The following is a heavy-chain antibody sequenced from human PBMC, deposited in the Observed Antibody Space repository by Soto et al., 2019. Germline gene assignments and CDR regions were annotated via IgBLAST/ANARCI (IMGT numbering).Heavy chain of an antibody. CDR1: GGSISSGGYY. V-gene: IGHV4-31*03. CDR2: IYYSGST. Sequence: SETLSLTCTVSGGSISSGGYYWSWIRQHPGERLEWIGYIYYSGSTYYNPSLYSRVTISLDTSKNHFSLKLSSVTAADTAVYYCARRVVVAATRRAFDIWGQGTMVTVSS. J-gene: IGHJ3*02. D-gene: IGHD2-15*01. CDR3: ARRVVVAATRRAFDI.